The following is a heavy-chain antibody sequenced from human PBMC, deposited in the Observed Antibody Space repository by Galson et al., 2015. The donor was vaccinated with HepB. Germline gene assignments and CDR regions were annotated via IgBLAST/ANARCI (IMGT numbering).Heavy chain of an antibody. V-gene: IGHV3-48*02. J-gene: IGHJ2*01. CDR2: ISSTGTTI. CDR1: GLIFSTYT. D-gene: IGHD5-18*01. Sequence: SLRLSCAASGLIFSTYTFNWVRRAPGKDLEWISYISSTGTTIYYADSVKGRFTISRDNAENSLSLQMSSLRDEDTAVYYCVRVAIDTTIFRGYWYFDLWGRGTLVTVSS. CDR3: VRVAIDTTIFRGYWYFDL.